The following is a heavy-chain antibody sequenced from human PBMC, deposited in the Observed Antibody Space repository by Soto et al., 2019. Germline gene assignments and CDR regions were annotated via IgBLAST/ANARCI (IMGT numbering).Heavy chain of an antibody. D-gene: IGHD3-3*01. J-gene: IGHJ6*03. CDR1: GFTFSSYA. CDR2: ISGSGGST. V-gene: IGHV3-23*01. CDR3: AKGLTYYDFWSGYSDYYYYYMDV. Sequence: EVQLLESGGGLVQPGGSLRLSCAASGFTFSSYAMSWVRQAPGKGLEWVSAISGSGGSTYYADSVKGRFTISRDNSKNTLYLQMNSLRAEDTAVYYCAKGLTYYDFWSGYSDYYYYYMDVWGKGTTVTVSS.